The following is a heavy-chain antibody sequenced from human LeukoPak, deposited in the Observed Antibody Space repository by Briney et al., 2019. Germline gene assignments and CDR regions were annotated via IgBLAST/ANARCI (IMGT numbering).Heavy chain of an antibody. CDR2: IRYDGSNK. CDR1: GFTFSSYG. D-gene: IGHD2-2*01. Sequence: GGSLRLSCAASGFTFSSYGMHWVRQAPGKGLEWVAFIRYDGSNKYYADSVKGRFTISRDNSKNTLYLQMNSLRAEDTAVYYCAKDPAKYQLLCNYMDVWGKGTTVTVSS. J-gene: IGHJ6*03. V-gene: IGHV3-30*02. CDR3: AKDPAKYQLLCNYMDV.